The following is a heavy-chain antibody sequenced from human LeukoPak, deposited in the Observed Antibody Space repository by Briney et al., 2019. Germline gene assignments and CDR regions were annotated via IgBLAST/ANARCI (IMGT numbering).Heavy chain of an antibody. CDR3: ARVVGGSTSSFDP. CDR2: IYYSGST. D-gene: IGHD2-2*01. V-gene: IGHV4-30-4*01. Sequence: SETLSLTCTVSGGSISSGDYYWSWIRQPPGKGLEWIGYIYYSGSTYYNPSLKSRVTISVDTSKNQFSLKLSSVTAADTAVYYCARVVGGSTSSFDPWGQGTLVTVSS. J-gene: IGHJ5*02. CDR1: GGSISSGDYY.